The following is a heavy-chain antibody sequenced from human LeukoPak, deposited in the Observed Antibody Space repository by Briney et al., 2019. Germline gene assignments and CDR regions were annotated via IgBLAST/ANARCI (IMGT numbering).Heavy chain of an antibody. Sequence: GASVKVSCKASGYTFTSYAMHWVRQAPGQRLEWMGWFNAGNGNTKYSQKFQGRVTITRDTSASTAYMELSSLRSEDTAVYYCARGYSYGGSFDYWGQGTLVTVSS. CDR1: GYTFTSYA. V-gene: IGHV1-3*01. J-gene: IGHJ4*02. CDR2: FNAGNGNT. D-gene: IGHD5-18*01. CDR3: ARGYSYGGSFDY.